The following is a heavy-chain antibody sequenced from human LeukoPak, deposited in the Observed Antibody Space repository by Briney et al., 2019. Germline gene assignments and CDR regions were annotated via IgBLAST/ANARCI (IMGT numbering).Heavy chain of an antibody. D-gene: IGHD2-15*01. CDR3: AKSLVVAATSFDY. CDR1: GGSFSGYY. J-gene: IGHJ4*02. CDR2: INHSGST. Sequence: SETLSLTCAVYGGSFSGYYWSWIRQPPGKGLEWIGEINHSGSTNYNLSLKSRVTISVDTSKIHFSLKLNSVTAADTAVYYCAKSLVVAATSFDYWGQGTLVTVSS. V-gene: IGHV4-34*01.